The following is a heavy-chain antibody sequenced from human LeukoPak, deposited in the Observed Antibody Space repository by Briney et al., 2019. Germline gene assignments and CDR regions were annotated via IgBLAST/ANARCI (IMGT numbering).Heavy chain of an antibody. CDR2: ISGGGLTT. CDR3: AKDQGDRGGSSVS. CDR1: EITFSSYV. V-gene: IGHV3-23*01. Sequence: GGSLRLSCATSEITFSSYVMSWVRQAPGKGLEWVSTISGGGLTTHYADSVKGRFTISRDNSENTLYLQMTSLRAEDTAVYYCAKDQGDRGGSSVSWGQGTLVTVSS. J-gene: IGHJ4*02. D-gene: IGHD2-15*01.